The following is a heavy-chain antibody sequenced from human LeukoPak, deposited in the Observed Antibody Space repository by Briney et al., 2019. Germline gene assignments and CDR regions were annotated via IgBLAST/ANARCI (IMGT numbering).Heavy chain of an antibody. D-gene: IGHD6-13*01. V-gene: IGHV3-30*19. CDR1: GFTFSNYG. J-gene: IGHJ4*02. CDR2: IQYDGSNK. CDR3: ARLYSSSWYESLGY. Sequence: PGGSLRLSCAVSGFTFSNYGMHWVRQAPGKGLEWVTIIQYDGSNKYYTESVKGRFTISRDNSKNTVYLQMNSLRTEDTAVYYCARLYSSSWYESLGYWGQGTLVTVSS.